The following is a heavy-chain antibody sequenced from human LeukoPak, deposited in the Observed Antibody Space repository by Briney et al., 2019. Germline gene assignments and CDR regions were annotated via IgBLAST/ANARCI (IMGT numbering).Heavy chain of an antibody. CDR3: ARDRYCSGGSCFDY. CDR1: GGSISSSNW. CDR2: IYHSGST. D-gene: IGHD2-15*01. J-gene: IGHJ4*02. V-gene: IGHV4-4*02. Sequence: PSETLSFTCAVSGGSISSSNWWSWVRQPPGKGLEWIGEIYHSGSTNYNPSLKSRVTISVDKSKNQFSLKLSSVTAADTAVYYCARDRYCSGGSCFDYWGQGTLVTVSS.